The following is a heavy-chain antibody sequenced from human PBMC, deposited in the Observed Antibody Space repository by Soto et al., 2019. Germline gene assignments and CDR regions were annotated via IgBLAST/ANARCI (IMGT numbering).Heavy chain of an antibody. CDR3: ARVLVDYDFWSGYYISRWFGP. CDR2: IYYSGST. J-gene: IGHJ5*02. D-gene: IGHD3-3*01. CDR1: GGSISSYY. Sequence: PSETLSLTCTVSGGSISSYYWSWIRQPPGKGLEWIGYIYYSGSTNYNPSLKSRVTISVDTSKNQFSLKLSSVTAADTAVYYCARVLVDYDFWSGYYISRWFGPWGQGTLVTVSS. V-gene: IGHV4-59*01.